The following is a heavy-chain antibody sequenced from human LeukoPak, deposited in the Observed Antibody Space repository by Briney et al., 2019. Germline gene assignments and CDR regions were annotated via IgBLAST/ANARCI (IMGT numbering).Heavy chain of an antibody. CDR2: IRYDGSNK. J-gene: IGHJ4*02. D-gene: IGHD3-22*01. V-gene: IGHV3-30*02. Sequence: GGSLRLSCAASGFTFSSYGMHWVRQAPGKGLEWVAFIRYDGSNKYYADSVKGRFTISRDNSKNTLYLQMNSPRAEDTAVYYCAKDPRHPEMDSSGYPYYFDYWGQGTLVTVSS. CDR3: AKDPRHPEMDSSGYPYYFDY. CDR1: GFTFSSYG.